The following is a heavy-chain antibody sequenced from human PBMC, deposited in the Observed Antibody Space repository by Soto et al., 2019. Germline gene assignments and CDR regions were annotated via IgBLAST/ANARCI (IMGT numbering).Heavy chain of an antibody. V-gene: IGHV4-61*01. CDR1: GGSIREVSYY. Sequence: PSETLSVTCTVSGGSIREVSYYWNWIRQPPGKRLEWIGYFYYSGSTNYNPSLKSRVSISLDTSKNQFSLKLSSVTAADTAVYYCARAGTGHYYYVMDVWGQGTTVTVSS. D-gene: IGHD6-13*01. J-gene: IGHJ6*02. CDR3: ARAGTGHYYYVMDV. CDR2: FYYSGST.